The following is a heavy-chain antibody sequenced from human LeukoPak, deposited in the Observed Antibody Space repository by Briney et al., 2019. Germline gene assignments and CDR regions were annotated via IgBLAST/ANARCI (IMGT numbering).Heavy chain of an antibody. J-gene: IGHJ5*02. Sequence: GGSLRLSCAASGFTFSSYAMSWVRQAPGKGLEWVSAISGSGGSTYYADSVKGRFIISRDNSKNTLYLQMNSLRAEDTAVYYCAKDEGGRYCSGGSCYSGPDNRFDPWGQGTLVTVSS. CDR3: AKDEGGRYCSGGSCYSGPDNRFDP. V-gene: IGHV3-23*01. CDR1: GFTFSSYA. CDR2: ISGSGGST. D-gene: IGHD2-15*01.